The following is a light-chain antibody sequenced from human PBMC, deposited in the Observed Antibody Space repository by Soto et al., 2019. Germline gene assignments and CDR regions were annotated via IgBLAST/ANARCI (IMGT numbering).Light chain of an antibody. CDR2: GAS. J-gene: IGKJ5*01. CDR3: QKYNYWPPEGT. CDR1: QSVSSN. V-gene: IGKV3-15*01. Sequence: EIVMTQSPATLSVSPGERATLSCRASQSVSSNLAWYQQKPGQAPRLLIYGASTRATGIPARFSGSGSGTEFTLTISSLQSEDFAVYYCQKYNYWPPEGTFGQGTRLEIK.